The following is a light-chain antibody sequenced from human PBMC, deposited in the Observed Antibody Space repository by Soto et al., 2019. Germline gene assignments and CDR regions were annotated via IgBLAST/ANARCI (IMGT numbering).Light chain of an antibody. Sequence: DIQMTQSPSIVSASVGDRVTITCRASQRIDTWLAWYQQKPGTAPRLQIYKARTLQSGVPPRFSGSGSGTEFTRAIRSLEPDDFATYYCQQYETFSPWTFGQGTKVEVK. J-gene: IGKJ1*01. CDR3: QQYETFSPWT. V-gene: IGKV1-5*03. CDR2: KAR. CDR1: QRIDTW.